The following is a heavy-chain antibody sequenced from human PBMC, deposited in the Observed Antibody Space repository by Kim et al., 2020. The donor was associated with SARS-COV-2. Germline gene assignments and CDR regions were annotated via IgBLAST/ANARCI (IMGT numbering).Heavy chain of an antibody. J-gene: IGHJ6*02. CDR2: ISYDGSNK. D-gene: IGHD3-22*01. CDR3: ARDLYDSSGYSYGMDV. CDR1: GFTFSSYA. Sequence: GGSLRLSCAASGFTFSSYAMHWVRQAPGKGLEWMAVISYDGSNKYYADSVKGRFTISRDNSKNTLYLQMNSLRAEDTAVYYCARDLYDSSGYSYGMDVWGQGTTVTVSS. V-gene: IGHV3-30-3*01.